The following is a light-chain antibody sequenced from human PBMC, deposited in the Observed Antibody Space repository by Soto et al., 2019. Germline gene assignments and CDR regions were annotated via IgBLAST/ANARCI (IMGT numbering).Light chain of an antibody. V-gene: IGLV2-14*01. J-gene: IGLJ1*01. Sequence: LTQPASVSGSPGQSITISCTGTSSDVGGYNYVSWYQQHPGKAPKLMIYAVTDRPSGVSSRFSGSKSANTASLTISGLQAEDEADYYCSSYTSSSTLFGTGTKVNVL. CDR3: SSYTSSSTL. CDR2: AVT. CDR1: SSDVGGYNY.